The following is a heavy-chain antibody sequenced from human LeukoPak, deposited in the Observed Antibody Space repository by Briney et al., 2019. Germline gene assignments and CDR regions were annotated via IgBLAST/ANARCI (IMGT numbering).Heavy chain of an antibody. CDR1: GGSISSYY. CDR3: ARVLGTHSSSWYQGEYWFDP. Sequence: SETLSLTCNVSGGSISSYYWSWIRQPPGKGLEWIGYVYYSGSTNYNPSLKSRVTISVDTSKNQFSLKLSSVTAADTAVYYCARVLGTHSSSWYQGEYWFDPWGQGTLVTVSS. V-gene: IGHV4-59*01. J-gene: IGHJ5*02. CDR2: VYYSGST. D-gene: IGHD6-13*01.